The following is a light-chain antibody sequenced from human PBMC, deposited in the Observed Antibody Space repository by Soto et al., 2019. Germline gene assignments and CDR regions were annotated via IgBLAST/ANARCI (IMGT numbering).Light chain of an antibody. V-gene: IGKV3-20*01. CDR1: QSVSNDF. J-gene: IGKJ1*01. CDR3: QQNSTSRSWT. Sequence: EIMLTQSPGILSLYPGERATLSCRASQSVSNDFLAWYQQKPGQAPRLLIYGASPRATDVPDRFSGSGSGTDFTLTISSLDPEDFAVYYCQQNSTSRSWTFGQGTKV. CDR2: GAS.